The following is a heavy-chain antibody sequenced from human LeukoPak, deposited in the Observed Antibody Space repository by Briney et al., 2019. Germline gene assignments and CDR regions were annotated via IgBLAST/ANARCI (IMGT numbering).Heavy chain of an antibody. J-gene: IGHJ4*02. V-gene: IGHV3-30-3*01. D-gene: IGHD2-21*01. CDR1: GFTFSSYA. Sequence: PGGSLRLSCAASGFTFSSYAMHWVRQAPGKGLEWVAVISYDGSNKYYADSVKGRFTISRDNSKNTLYLQMNSLRAEDTAVYYCARVHIVVVIANSPFDYWGQGTLVTVSS. CDR3: ARVHIVVVIANSPFDY. CDR2: ISYDGSNK.